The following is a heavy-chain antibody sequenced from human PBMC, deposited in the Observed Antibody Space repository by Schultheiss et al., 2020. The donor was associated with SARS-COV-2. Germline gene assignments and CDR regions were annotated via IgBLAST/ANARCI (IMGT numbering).Heavy chain of an antibody. CDR1: GGSISSGGYY. Sequence: SETLSLTCTVSGGSISSGGYYWSWIRQHPGKGLVWIGYIYHSGSTYYNPSLKSRVTISVDTSKNQFSLKLSSVTAADTAVYYCARNCGGDCYYYYGMDVWGQGTTVTVSS. CDR3: ARNCGGDCYYYYGMDV. V-gene: IGHV4-31*03. D-gene: IGHD2-21*01. CDR2: IYHSGST. J-gene: IGHJ6*02.